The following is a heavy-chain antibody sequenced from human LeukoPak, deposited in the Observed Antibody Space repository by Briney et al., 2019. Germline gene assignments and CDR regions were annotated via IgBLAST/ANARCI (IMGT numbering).Heavy chain of an antibody. CDR1: GFTFSNYW. Sequence: GGSLRLSCAASGFTFSNYWMSWVRQAPGKGLEWVADIKEDGSEKYYVASMKGRFTISRDNDKNSLYLQLSSLRADDTAVYYCARSWAQYGYWGQGTLVTVSS. CDR3: ARSWAQYGY. CDR2: IKEDGSEK. D-gene: IGHD6-13*01. V-gene: IGHV3-7*01. J-gene: IGHJ4*02.